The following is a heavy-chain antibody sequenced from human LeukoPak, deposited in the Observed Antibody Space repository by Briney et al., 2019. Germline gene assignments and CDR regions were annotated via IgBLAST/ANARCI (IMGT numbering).Heavy chain of an antibody. CDR3: TTGTYNWNYGMDY. D-gene: IGHD1-7*01. CDR1: GFTFSNAW. J-gene: IGHJ4*02. Sequence: NPGGSLRLSCAASGFTFSNAWMSWVRQAPGKGLEWVGRIKSKTDGGTTDYAAPVKGRFTISRDDSKNTLYLQMNSLKTEDTAVYYCTTGTYNWNYGMDYWGQGTLVTVSS. V-gene: IGHV3-15*01. CDR2: IKSKTDGGTT.